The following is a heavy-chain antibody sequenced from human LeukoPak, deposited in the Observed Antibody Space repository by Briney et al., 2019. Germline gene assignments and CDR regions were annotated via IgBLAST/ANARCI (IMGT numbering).Heavy chain of an antibody. CDR3: ARAPTGYGGKGNYYYYMDV. V-gene: IGHV4-61*02. CDR1: GDSISSGSYY. CDR2: IYTRGTT. J-gene: IGHJ6*03. D-gene: IGHD4-23*01. Sequence: PSQTLSLTCTVSGDSISSGSYYWRWIRQPAGKGLEWIGCIYTRGTTNYNPSLKSRVTISVDTSKNHFSLKLSSVTAADTAVYYCARAPTGYGGKGNYYYYMDVWGKGTTVTVSS.